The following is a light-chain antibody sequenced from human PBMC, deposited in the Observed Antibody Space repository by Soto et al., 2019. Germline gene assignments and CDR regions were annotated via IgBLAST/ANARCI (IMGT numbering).Light chain of an antibody. CDR1: SSDVGGYNY. CDR2: DVN. J-gene: IGLJ1*01. Sequence: QYVLTQPASVSGSPGQSITISCTGTSSDVGGYNYVSWYQQQPGKAPKFMIYDVNNRPSGVSNRFSGSKSGNTASLTISGLHAEDEADYYCCSYTTSNTRQIVFGTGTKLTVL. CDR3: CSYTTSNTRQIV. V-gene: IGLV2-14*01.